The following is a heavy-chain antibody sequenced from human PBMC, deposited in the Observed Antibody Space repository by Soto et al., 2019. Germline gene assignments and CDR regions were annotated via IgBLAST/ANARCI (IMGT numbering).Heavy chain of an antibody. V-gene: IGHV1-69*13. CDR1: GGTFSSYA. CDR2: IIPIFGTA. Sequence: SVKVSCKASGGTFSSYAISWVRQAPGQGLEWMGGIIPIFGTANYAQKFQGRVTITADESTSTAYMELSSLRSEDTAMYYCARVDYDSSGTPFQHWGQGTLVTVSS. D-gene: IGHD3-22*01. J-gene: IGHJ1*01. CDR3: ARVDYDSSGTPFQH.